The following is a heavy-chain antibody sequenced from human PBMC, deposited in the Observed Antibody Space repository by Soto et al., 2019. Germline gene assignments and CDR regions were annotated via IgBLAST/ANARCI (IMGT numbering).Heavy chain of an antibody. CDR1: GYTFTNFY. CDR2: INPSGGSP. V-gene: IGHV1-46*03. CDR3: ARGYLSRVTTYGYFDY. Sequence: QVHLMQSGAEVKKPGASVRVSCKAFGYTFTNFYMHWVRQAPGQGVEWMGIINPSGGSPTFAEKFQGRVTMTRDTSTSTVYMELSRLRSEDSAVYYCARGYLSRVTTYGYFDYWGQGTLVTVSS. J-gene: IGHJ4*02. D-gene: IGHD4-17*01.